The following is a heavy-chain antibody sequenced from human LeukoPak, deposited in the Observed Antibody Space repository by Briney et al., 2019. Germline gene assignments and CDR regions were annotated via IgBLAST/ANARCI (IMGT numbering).Heavy chain of an antibody. CDR1: GYTFTGYY. J-gene: IGHJ2*01. V-gene: IGHV1-2*02. CDR3: ARDVILTGPPMLRYWYFDL. Sequence: ASVKVSCKASGYTFTGYYMHWVRQAPGQGLEWMGWINPNSGGTNYAQKFQGRVTMTRDTSISTAYMELSRLRSDDTAVYYCARDVILTGPPMLRYWYFDLWGRGTLVTVSS. D-gene: IGHD3-9*01. CDR2: INPNSGGT.